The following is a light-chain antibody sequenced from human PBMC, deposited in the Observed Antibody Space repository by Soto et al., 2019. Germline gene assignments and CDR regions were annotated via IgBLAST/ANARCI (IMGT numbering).Light chain of an antibody. Sequence: EIVMTQSPATLSVSPGVRATLSCRASQSVNSNFAWYQQKPGQAPGLLIYGAFNRATNISARFSGSGSGTEFTLTLSSLQSEDFSIYYCQQYNTWPRTFGQGTKVDSK. CDR3: QQYNTWPRT. CDR1: QSVNSN. J-gene: IGKJ1*01. CDR2: GAF. V-gene: IGKV3D-15*01.